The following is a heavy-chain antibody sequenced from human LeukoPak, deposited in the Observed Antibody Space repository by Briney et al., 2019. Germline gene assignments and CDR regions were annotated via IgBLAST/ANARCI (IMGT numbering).Heavy chain of an antibody. CDR2: IYYSGGT. J-gene: IGHJ4*02. D-gene: IGHD3-10*01. CDR1: GGSISSYY. Sequence: SETLSLTCTVSGGSISSYYWGWIRQPPGKGLEWIGSIYYSGGTYYNPSLKSRVTISVDTSKNQFSLKLSSVTAADTAVYYCARLQNYYGSGSYYTSRPYFDYWGQGTLVTVSS. V-gene: IGHV4-39*01. CDR3: ARLQNYYGSGSYYTSRPYFDY.